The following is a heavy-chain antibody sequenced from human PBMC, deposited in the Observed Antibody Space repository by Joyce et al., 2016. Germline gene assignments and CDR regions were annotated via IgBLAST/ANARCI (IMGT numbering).Heavy chain of an antibody. Sequence: QVRLQESGPSLVKPSQTLSLTCTVSAGSINSGDYYWSWIRQPPGKGLEGIGDIYYSGRSGYNPSLKSRISMSVDTSNNQFSLRLNSVTAADTAVYYCARGCSNANCHNWLDPWGQGTLVIVSS. CDR3: ARGCSNANCHNWLDP. V-gene: IGHV4-30-4*01. D-gene: IGHD2-2*01. CDR2: IYYSGRS. CDR1: AGSINSGDYY. J-gene: IGHJ5*02.